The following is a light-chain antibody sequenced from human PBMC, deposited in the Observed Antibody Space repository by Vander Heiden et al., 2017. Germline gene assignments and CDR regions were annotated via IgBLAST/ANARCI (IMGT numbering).Light chain of an antibody. CDR2: KAS. Sequence: DIQMTQSPSALSASVGDRVTITCPASPSIGSWLAWYQQKPGKAPNLLISKASTLESGVPTRFSGSGSGTDFTLTISCLQPDDFATYYCQQYNSYSGLTFGGGTKVEIK. J-gene: IGKJ4*01. CDR3: QQYNSYSGLT. V-gene: IGKV1-5*03. CDR1: PSIGSW.